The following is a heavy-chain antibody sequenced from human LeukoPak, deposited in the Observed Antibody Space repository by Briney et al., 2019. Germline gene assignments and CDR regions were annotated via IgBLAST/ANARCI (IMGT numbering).Heavy chain of an antibody. CDR2: IYTSGRT. V-gene: IGHV4-4*07. CDR3: AREGAVAGDY. J-gene: IGHJ4*02. D-gene: IGHD6-19*01. CDR1: GGSISSYY. Sequence: SETLSLTCTVFGGSISSYYWSWIRQPAGKGLEWIGRIYTSGRTNYNPSLKSRVTISVDTSKNQFSLKLSSVTAADTAVYYCAREGAVAGDYWGQGTLVTVSS.